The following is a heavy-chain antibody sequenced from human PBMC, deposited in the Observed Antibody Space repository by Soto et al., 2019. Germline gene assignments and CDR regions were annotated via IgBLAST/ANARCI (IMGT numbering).Heavy chain of an antibody. D-gene: IGHD2-8*01. CDR3: ARQGRIVLMVYAVGNWFDP. J-gene: IGHJ5*02. CDR2: IYYSGST. Sequence: SETLSLTCTVSGGSISSSSYYWGWIRQPPGKGLEWIGSIYYSGSTYYNPSLKSRVTISVDTSKNQFSLKLSSVTAADTAVYYCARQGRIVLMVYAVGNWFDPWGQGTLVTVSS. CDR1: GGSISSSSYY. V-gene: IGHV4-39*01.